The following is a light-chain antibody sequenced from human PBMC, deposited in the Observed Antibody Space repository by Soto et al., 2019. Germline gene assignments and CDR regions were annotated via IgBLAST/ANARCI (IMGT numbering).Light chain of an antibody. Sequence: QSALTQPASVSGSPGQSITISCTGTSGDVGAYDFVSWYQQHPGKAPRLMIYNVNNRPAGASNRFSRSKSGSTASLTISTLQAEDEADYYCASFTNTYSYVFGAGTKLTVL. CDR1: SGDVGAYDF. V-gene: IGLV2-14*01. CDR2: NVN. CDR3: ASFTNTYSYV. J-gene: IGLJ1*01.